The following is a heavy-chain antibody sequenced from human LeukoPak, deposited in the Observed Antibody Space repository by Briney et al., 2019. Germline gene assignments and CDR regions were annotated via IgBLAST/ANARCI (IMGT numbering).Heavy chain of an antibody. CDR3: AKDLPTYYYDSSGLGPFDY. CDR1: GFTFDDYA. CDR2: ISWNSGSI. Sequence: GGSLRLSCAASGFTFDDYAMHWVRQAPGQGLDLVSGISWNSGSIGYADSVKGRFTISRDNAKNSLYLQMNSLRAEDTALYYCAKDLPTYYYDSSGLGPFDYWGQGTLVTVSS. V-gene: IGHV3-9*01. J-gene: IGHJ4*02. D-gene: IGHD3-22*01.